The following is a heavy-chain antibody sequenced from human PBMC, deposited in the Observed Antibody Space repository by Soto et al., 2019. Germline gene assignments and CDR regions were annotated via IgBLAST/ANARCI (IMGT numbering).Heavy chain of an antibody. D-gene: IGHD3-3*01. Sequence: SLRLSCAASGFTFDDYAMHWVRQAPGKGLEWVSGISWNSGSIGYADSVKGRFTISRDNAKNSLYLQMNSLRAEDTALYYCAKDIGITIFGVVSNAFDIWGQGTMVTVSS. CDR1: GFTFDDYA. CDR2: ISWNSGSI. V-gene: IGHV3-9*01. CDR3: AKDIGITIFGVVSNAFDI. J-gene: IGHJ3*02.